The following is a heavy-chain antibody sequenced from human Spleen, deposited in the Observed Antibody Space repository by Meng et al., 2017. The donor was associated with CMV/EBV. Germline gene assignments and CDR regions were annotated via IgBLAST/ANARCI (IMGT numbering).Heavy chain of an antibody. D-gene: IGHD3-3*01. CDR1: GYTFTNYG. V-gene: IGHV1-69*05. CDR3: ARGSFWSGYYAYYYYGMDV. CDR2: IIPIFGTA. J-gene: IGHJ6*02. Sequence: SVKVSCKASGYTFTNYGISWVRQAPGQGLEWMGGIIPIFGTANYAQKFQGRVTITTDESTSTAYMELSSLRSEDTAVYYCARGSFWSGYYAYYYYGMDVWGQGTTVTVSS.